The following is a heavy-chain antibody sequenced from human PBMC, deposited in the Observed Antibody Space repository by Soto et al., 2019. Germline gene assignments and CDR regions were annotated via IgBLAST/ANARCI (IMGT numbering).Heavy chain of an antibody. CDR1: GFTFSSYA. CDR2: ISYDGSNK. CDR3: VRDGGRSGYDY. J-gene: IGHJ4*02. D-gene: IGHD3-16*01. V-gene: IGHV3-30-3*01. Sequence: QVQLVESGGGVVQPGRSLRLSCAASGFTFSSYAMHWVRQAPGKGLEWVAVISYDGSNKYYADSVKGRFTISRDNSKNTLYLQMNSLRAEDTAVYYCVRDGGRSGYDYWGQGTLVTVSS.